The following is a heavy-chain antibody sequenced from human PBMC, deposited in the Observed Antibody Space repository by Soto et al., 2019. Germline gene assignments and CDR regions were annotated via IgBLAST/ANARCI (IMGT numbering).Heavy chain of an antibody. Sequence: GESLKISCAASGFTFSSYWMSWVRQAPGKGLEWVANIRQDGSEKYYVDSVKGRFTISRDNAKNSLYLQMNGLRAEDTAIYYCARYRYGGYEYEYWGQGTLVTVSS. D-gene: IGHD5-12*01. V-gene: IGHV3-7*01. CDR2: IRQDGSEK. J-gene: IGHJ4*02. CDR1: GFTFSSYW. CDR3: ARYRYGGYEYEY.